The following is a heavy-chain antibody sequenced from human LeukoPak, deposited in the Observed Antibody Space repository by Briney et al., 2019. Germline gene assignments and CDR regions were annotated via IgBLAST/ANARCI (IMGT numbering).Heavy chain of an antibody. CDR3: ARDAHPYGSGSYLFDY. CDR1: GGSISSYY. V-gene: IGHV4-59*01. D-gene: IGHD3-10*01. CDR2: IYYSGST. J-gene: IGHJ4*02. Sequence: SETLSLTCTVSGGSISSYYWSWLRQPPGKGLEWIGYIYYSGSTNYNPSLKSRVTISVDTSKNQFSLKLSSVTAADTAVYYCARDAHPYGSGSYLFDYWGQGTLVTVSS.